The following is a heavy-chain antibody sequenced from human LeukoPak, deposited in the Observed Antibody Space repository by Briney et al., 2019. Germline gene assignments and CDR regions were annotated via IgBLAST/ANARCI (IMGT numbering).Heavy chain of an antibody. D-gene: IGHD5-18*01. CDR3: ASSTPGDTEEQLWLVPCY. Sequence: ASVKVSCKASGYTFTGYYMHWVRQAPGQGLEWMGWINPNSGGTNYAQKFQGRVTMTRDTSISTAYMELSRLRSDDTAVYYCASSTPGDTEEQLWLVPCYWGQGTLVTVSS. CDR2: INPNSGGT. CDR1: GYTFTGYY. V-gene: IGHV1-2*02. J-gene: IGHJ4*02.